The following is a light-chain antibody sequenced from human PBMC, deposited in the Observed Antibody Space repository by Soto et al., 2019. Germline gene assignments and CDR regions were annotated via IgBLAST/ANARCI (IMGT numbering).Light chain of an antibody. CDR1: SSNIGSYT. CDR3: AVWDDSLNGVL. CDR2: NNH. Sequence: QTVVTQPPSASGTPGQRVTISCSGSSSNIGSYTVNWYQQFPGTAPKLLIYNNHERPSGVPDRISGSKSGTSASLAISGLQSEDEAGYYCAVWDDSLNGVLFGGGTKVTVL. V-gene: IGLV1-44*01. J-gene: IGLJ2*01.